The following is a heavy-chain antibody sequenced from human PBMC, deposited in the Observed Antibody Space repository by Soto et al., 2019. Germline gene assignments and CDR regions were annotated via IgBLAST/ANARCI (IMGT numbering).Heavy chain of an antibody. D-gene: IGHD3-3*01. V-gene: IGHV1-8*01. CDR2: MNPNRGHT. CDR3: AKGLKNTIFGVVIIRGRGDYFDY. J-gene: IGHJ4*02. Sequence: ASLKVSCKASGYTFTSYDINWVRQATGRGLQWMGWMNPNRGHTAYAQKFQGRFTMTTTTSIRTASMELSSLRYQNTAVYYCAKGLKNTIFGVVIIRGRGDYFDYWGQGTLVTVSA. CDR1: GYTFTSYD.